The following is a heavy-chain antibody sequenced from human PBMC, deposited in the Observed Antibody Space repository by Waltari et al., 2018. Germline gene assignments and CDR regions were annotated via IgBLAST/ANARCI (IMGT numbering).Heavy chain of an antibody. CDR2: IWYDGSNK. CDR3: AREIYDSNAFDI. CDR1: GFTFSSYG. Sequence: QVQLVESGGGVVQPGRSLRLSCAASGFTFSSYGMPWVRQATGKGLEWVAVIWYDGSNKYYADSVKGRFTISRDNSKNTLYLQMNSLRAEDTAVYYCAREIYDSNAFDIWGQGTMVTVSS. V-gene: IGHV3-33*01. J-gene: IGHJ3*02. D-gene: IGHD3-22*01.